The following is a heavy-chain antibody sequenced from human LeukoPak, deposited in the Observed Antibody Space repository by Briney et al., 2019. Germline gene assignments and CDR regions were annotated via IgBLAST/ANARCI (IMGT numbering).Heavy chain of an antibody. D-gene: IGHD3-10*02. CDR2: MNPNSGNT. V-gene: IGHV1-8*01. CDR1: GYTFNNYD. CDR3: ARCGVLGDFDY. Sequence: ASVKVSCKASGYTFNNYDINWVRQAPGQGLEWMGWMNPNSGNTGYAQKFQGRFTLTRETFISTAYMELISLKSEDTAVYFCARCGVLGDFDYWGQGTLVAVSS. J-gene: IGHJ4*02.